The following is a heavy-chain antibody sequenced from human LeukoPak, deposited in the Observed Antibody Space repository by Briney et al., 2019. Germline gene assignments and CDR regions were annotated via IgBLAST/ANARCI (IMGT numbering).Heavy chain of an antibody. D-gene: IGHD3-22*01. Sequence: PGGSLRLSCAASGFTFSSYAMSWVRQAPGKGLEWVSAISGSGGSTYYADSVKGRFTISRDNSKNTLYLQMNSLRAEDTAVYYCAGVYYYDSSGYFGYWGQGTLVTVSS. CDR1: GFTFSSYA. CDR3: AGVYYYDSSGYFGY. V-gene: IGHV3-23*01. CDR2: ISGSGGST. J-gene: IGHJ4*02.